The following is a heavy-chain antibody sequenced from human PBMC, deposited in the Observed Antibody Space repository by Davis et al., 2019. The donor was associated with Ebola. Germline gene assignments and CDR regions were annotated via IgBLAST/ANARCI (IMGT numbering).Heavy chain of an antibody. V-gene: IGHV3-23*01. J-gene: IGHJ5*02. D-gene: IGHD5-12*01. CDR1: GFTFASYA. Sequence: GESLKISCAASGFTFASYAMSWVRQAPGKGLEWVSGISGSGDSTYYADSVRGRFTVSRDKSKNTLYLQMNRLRAEDTAVYYCAKDRWIPPVGWFDPWGQGTLVTVSS. CDR2: ISGSGDST. CDR3: AKDRWIPPVGWFDP.